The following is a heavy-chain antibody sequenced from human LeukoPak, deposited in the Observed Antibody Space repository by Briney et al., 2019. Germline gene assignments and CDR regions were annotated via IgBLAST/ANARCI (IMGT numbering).Heavy chain of an antibody. CDR2: MNPNSGNT. CDR1: GYTFTSYG. Sequence: GASVKVSCKASGYTFTSYGISWVRQATGQGLEWMGWMNPNSGNTGYAQKFQGRVTMTRNTSISTAYMELSSLRSEDTAVYYCARGREVTTPYYYYGMDVWGQGTTVTVSS. V-gene: IGHV1-8*02. CDR3: ARGREVTTPYYYYGMDV. D-gene: IGHD4-17*01. J-gene: IGHJ6*02.